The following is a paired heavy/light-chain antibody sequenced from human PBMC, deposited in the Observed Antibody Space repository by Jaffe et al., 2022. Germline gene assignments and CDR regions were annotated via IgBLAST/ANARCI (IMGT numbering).Heavy chain of an antibody. J-gene: IGHJ4*02. D-gene: IGHD6-13*01. V-gene: IGHV1-2*06. Sequence: QVQLVQSGAEVKKPGASVKVSCKTSGYTFTGYYMHWVRQTPGQGLEWMGRLNPNSGGTDYAQKFQDRVTMTRDTSINTAYMDLSRLKSDDTAMYYCATHSSIWYMWGQGTLVTVSS. CDR3: ATHSSIWYM. CDR1: GYTFTGYY. CDR2: LNPNSGGT.
Light chain of an antibody. V-gene: IGKV1-16*02. CDR3: QQYKTYPWT. CDR1: QGINNY. CDR2: GAS. Sequence: DIQMTQSPSSLSASVGDRVTITCRASQGINNYLAWFQQKPGKAPKSLIYGASNLQSGVPSKFSGSGSGTHFTLTISSLQPEDFATYFCQQYKTYPWTFGQGTKVEI. J-gene: IGKJ1*01.